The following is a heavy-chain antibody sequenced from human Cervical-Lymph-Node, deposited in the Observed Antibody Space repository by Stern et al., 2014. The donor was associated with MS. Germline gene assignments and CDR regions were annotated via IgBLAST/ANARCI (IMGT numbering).Heavy chain of an antibody. J-gene: IGHJ5*02. CDR1: GGSISGYY. D-gene: IGHD1-20*01. CDR2: IYYRGSA. V-gene: IGHV4-59*03. Sequence: QVQLQESGPGLMKPSETLSLTCTVSGGSISGYYWSWIRQSPGKGLEWIGCIYYRGSAEYNPSLKSRVTISVDTSKNQFSLKLTSVSAADTALYYCARHNWNEKGWFDPWGQGTLVTVSS. CDR3: ARHNWNEKGWFDP.